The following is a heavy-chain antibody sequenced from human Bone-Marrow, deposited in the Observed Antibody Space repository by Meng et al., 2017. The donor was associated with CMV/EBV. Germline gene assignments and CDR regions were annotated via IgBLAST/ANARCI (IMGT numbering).Heavy chain of an antibody. V-gene: IGHV1-2*02. Sequence: ASVKVSCKASGYTFTAYYMHWVRQAPGQGLEWMGWINPNSGGTNYAQKFQGRVTMTRDTSISTAYMELSRLRSDDTAVYYCARDPVLPAALDYWGQGTLVTVSS. D-gene: IGHD2-2*01. CDR2: INPNSGGT. CDR1: GYTFTAYY. J-gene: IGHJ4*02. CDR3: ARDPVLPAALDY.